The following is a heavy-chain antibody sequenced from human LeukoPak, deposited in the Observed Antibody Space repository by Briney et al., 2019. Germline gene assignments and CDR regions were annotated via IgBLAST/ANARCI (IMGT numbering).Heavy chain of an antibody. V-gene: IGHV3-15*01. Sequence: PGGSLRLSCAASGFTFSNAWMSWVRQAPGKGLEWVGRIKSKTDGGTTDYAAPVKGRFTISRDDSKSIAYLQMNSLKTEDTAVYYCTRESLDYDILTGAFDYWGQGTLVTVSP. CDR3: TRESLDYDILTGAFDY. CDR1: GFTFSNAW. CDR2: IKSKTDGGTT. J-gene: IGHJ4*02. D-gene: IGHD3-9*01.